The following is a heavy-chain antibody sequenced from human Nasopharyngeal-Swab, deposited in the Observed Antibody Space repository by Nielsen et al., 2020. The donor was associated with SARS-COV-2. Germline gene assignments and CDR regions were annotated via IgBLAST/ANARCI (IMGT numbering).Heavy chain of an antibody. V-gene: IGHV3-48*03. Sequence: WIRQPPGKGLEWVSYIYSTNSTIYYADSVKGRFTISRDNAKNSLSLQMNSLRAEDTAIYYCARGRADDSSGYLIGRLITDDAFDIWGQGTMVTVSS. CDR2: IYSTNSTI. CDR3: ARGRADDSSGYLIGRLITDDAFDI. J-gene: IGHJ3*02. D-gene: IGHD3-22*01.